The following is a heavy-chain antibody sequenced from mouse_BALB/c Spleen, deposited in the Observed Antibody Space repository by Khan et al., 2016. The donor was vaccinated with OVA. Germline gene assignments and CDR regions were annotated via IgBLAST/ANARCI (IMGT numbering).Heavy chain of an antibody. J-gene: IGHJ3*01. CDR2: ISSGGGST. CDR1: GFAFSSYD. V-gene: IGHV5-12-1*01. CDR3: ARLSGAWFAY. D-gene: IGHD3-1*01. Sequence: EVELVESGGGLVKPGGSLKLSCAASGFAFSSYDMSWVRQTPEKRLEWVAYISSGGGSTYYPDTVKGRFTISRDNAKNILYLQMGSLKAEDTAMYYCARLSGAWFAYWGQGTLVTVSA.